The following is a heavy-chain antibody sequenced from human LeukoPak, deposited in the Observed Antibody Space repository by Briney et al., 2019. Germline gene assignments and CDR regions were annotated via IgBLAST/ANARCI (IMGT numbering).Heavy chain of an antibody. J-gene: IGHJ6*02. CDR3: ARGPLFEEWLLYGSYYYGMDV. CDR2: INHSGST. V-gene: IGHV4-34*01. Sequence: PSETLSLTCAVYGGSFSGYYWSWIHQPPGKGLEWIGEINHSGSTNYNPSLKSRVTISVDTSKNQFSLKLSSVTAADTAVYYCARGPLFEEWLLYGSYYYGMDVWGQGTTVTVSS. CDR1: GGSFSGYY. D-gene: IGHD3-3*01.